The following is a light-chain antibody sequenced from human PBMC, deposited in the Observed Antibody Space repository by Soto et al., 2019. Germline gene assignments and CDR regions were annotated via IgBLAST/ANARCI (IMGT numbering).Light chain of an antibody. J-gene: IGKJ1*01. CDR3: QQYADSPTWT. V-gene: IGKV3-20*01. Sequence: EIVLTQSPGTLSLSPGERATLSCRTSQIVSNSHLAWYQQKPGQAPRLLIYGASSRATGIPDRFRGSGSGADFTLTITRLEPEDFAVYYCQQYADSPTWTFSPGTKVDMK. CDR1: QIVSNSH. CDR2: GAS.